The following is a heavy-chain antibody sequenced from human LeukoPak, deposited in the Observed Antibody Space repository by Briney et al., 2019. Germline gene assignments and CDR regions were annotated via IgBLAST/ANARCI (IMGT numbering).Heavy chain of an antibody. J-gene: IGHJ4*02. D-gene: IGHD3-16*01. Sequence: GGSLRLSCAASGFTFDDYAMHWVRHAPGKGLEWVSGISWNSGGIGYADSVKGRFTISRDNAKNSLYLQMNSLRAEDTALYYCARWGSNYFDYWGQGTLVTVSS. CDR2: ISWNSGGI. CDR1: GFTFDDYA. CDR3: ARWGSNYFDY. V-gene: IGHV3-9*01.